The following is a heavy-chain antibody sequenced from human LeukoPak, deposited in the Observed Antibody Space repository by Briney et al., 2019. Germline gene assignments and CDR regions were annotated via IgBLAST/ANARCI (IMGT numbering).Heavy chain of an antibody. J-gene: IGHJ4*02. CDR1: GGTFSSYA. Sequence: ASVKVSCKASGGTFSSYAISWVRQAPGQGLEWMGGIIPIFGTANYAQKFQGRVTITADESTSTAYMELSSLRSEDTAVYYCARLVAGGFSVTGYWGQGTLVTVSS. D-gene: IGHD6-19*01. CDR3: ARLVAGGFSVTGY. V-gene: IGHV1-69*13. CDR2: IIPIFGTA.